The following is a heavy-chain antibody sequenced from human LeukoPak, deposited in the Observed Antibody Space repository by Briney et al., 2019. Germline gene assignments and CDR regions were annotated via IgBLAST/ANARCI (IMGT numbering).Heavy chain of an antibody. J-gene: IGHJ2*01. CDR3: AKSKIVQGRGYFDL. CDR2: IGTSGDT. V-gene: IGHV3-23*01. Sequence: GGSLRLSCTASGFTFSTYPLTWVRQAPGKGPEWVSTIGTSGDTYYADSVKGRFAISRDNSNNALYLHMNSLRAEDAAVYYCAKSKIVQGRGYFDLWGRGTLVTVSS. D-gene: IGHD1-26*01. CDR1: GFTFSTYP.